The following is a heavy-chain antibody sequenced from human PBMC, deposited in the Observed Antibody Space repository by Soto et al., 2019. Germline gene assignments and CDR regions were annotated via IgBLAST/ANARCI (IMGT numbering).Heavy chain of an antibody. Sequence: GGSLRLSCAASGFTFSSYAMSWVRQAPGKGLEWVSAISGSGGSTYYADSVKGRFTISRDNSKNTLYLQMNSLRAEDTAVYYWAKDPPSVVPAATNWFDPWGQGTLVTVSS. J-gene: IGHJ5*02. CDR2: ISGSGGST. CDR1: GFTFSSYA. CDR3: AKDPPSVVPAATNWFDP. V-gene: IGHV3-23*01. D-gene: IGHD2-2*01.